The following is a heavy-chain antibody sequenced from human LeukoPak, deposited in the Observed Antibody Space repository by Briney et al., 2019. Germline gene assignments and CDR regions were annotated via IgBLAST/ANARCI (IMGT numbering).Heavy chain of an antibody. V-gene: IGHV4-30-2*01. CDR2: IYHSGST. Sequence: SETLSLTCTASGGSISSSSYYWRWIRQPPGKGLEWIGYIYHSGSTYYNPSLKSRVTISVDRSKNQFSLKLSSVTAADTAVYYCARSKGTDYLPGWIDPWGQGTLVTVSS. J-gene: IGHJ5*02. CDR1: GGSISSSSYY. D-gene: IGHD4-11*01. CDR3: ARSKGTDYLPGWIDP.